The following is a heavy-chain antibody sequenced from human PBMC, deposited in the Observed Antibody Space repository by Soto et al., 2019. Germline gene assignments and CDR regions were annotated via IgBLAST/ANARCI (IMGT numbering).Heavy chain of an antibody. CDR3: AKDGSMVRGVIIGSYYYYMDV. CDR1: GFTFSSYG. CDR2: ISYDGSNK. J-gene: IGHJ6*03. D-gene: IGHD3-10*01. V-gene: IGHV3-30*18. Sequence: LRLSCAASGFTFSSYGMHWVRQAPGKGLEWVAVISYDGSNKYYADSVKGRFTISRDNSKNTLYLQMNSLRAEDTAVYYCAKDGSMVRGVIIGSYYYYMDVWGKGTTVTVSS.